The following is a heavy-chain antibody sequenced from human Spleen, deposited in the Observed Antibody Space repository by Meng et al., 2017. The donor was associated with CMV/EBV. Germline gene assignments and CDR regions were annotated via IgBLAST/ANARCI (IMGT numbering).Heavy chain of an antibody. V-gene: IGHV3-9*01. CDR3: ARDTSGWFAGVGS. D-gene: IGHD6-19*01. J-gene: IGHJ5*02. CDR1: GFTFDDYA. Sequence: SLKISCAASGFTFDDYAMHWVRQVPGKGLEWVSAINWNGDRMAYVESVKGRFAISRDNVKKSLYPQMNSLRPEDTAFYYCARDTSGWFAGVGSWGQGTLVTVSS. CDR2: INWNGDRM.